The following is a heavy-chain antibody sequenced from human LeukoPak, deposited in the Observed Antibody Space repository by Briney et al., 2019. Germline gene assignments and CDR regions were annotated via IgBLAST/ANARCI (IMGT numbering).Heavy chain of an antibody. CDR1: GASISTNTHY. J-gene: IGHJ4*02. Sequence: PSETLSLTCIVSGASISTNTHYWGWVRQPPGKGLEWIASIHHTGTPYYNPSLKSRVTISVDTSKNHVSLQFSSVIAADTAVYYCMRHASGEPPRYWGQGTLVTASS. CDR3: MRHASGEPPRY. D-gene: IGHD7-27*01. CDR2: IHHTGTP. V-gene: IGHV4-39*01.